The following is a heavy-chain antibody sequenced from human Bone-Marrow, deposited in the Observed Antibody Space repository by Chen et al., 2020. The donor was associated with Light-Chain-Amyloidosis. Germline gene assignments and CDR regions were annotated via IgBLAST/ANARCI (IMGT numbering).Heavy chain of an antibody. CDR1: GLTFSGYW. D-gene: IGHD2-21*01. Sequence: EVQLVESGGGLVQPGGSLRLSCAASGLTFSGYWMLWVRQTPGKGLEWVSRINADGTITHYAGSVKGRFTISRDNAKNTLYLQMSSLRAEDTAVYYCGKDRWGFPDYWGQGTLVTVSS. V-gene: IGHV3-74*01. J-gene: IGHJ4*02. CDR2: INADGTIT. CDR3: GKDRWGFPDY.